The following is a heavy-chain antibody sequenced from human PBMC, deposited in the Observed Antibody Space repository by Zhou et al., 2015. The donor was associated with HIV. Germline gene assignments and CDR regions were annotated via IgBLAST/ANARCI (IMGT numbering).Heavy chain of an antibody. CDR3: ARPVPYCSSTTCFPLDN. V-gene: IGHV3-30-3*01. CDR1: GFIFSRYA. J-gene: IGHJ4*02. D-gene: IGHD2-2*01. Sequence: QVQLVESGGGVVQPGRSLRLSCVASGFIFSRYAMHWVRQAPGKGLEWVAVISKDGNNAYYADSVKGRFSISRVNSKNTIFLQVNSLKAEDTALYFCARPVPYCSSTTCFPLDNWGQGTLVTVSS. CDR2: ISKDGNNA.